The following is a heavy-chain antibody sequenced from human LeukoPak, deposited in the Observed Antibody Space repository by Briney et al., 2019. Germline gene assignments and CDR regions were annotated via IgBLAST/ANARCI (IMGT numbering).Heavy chain of an antibody. J-gene: IGHJ4*02. CDR2: IYTSGST. CDR1: GGSISSYY. D-gene: IGHD6-13*01. V-gene: IGHV4-4*07. CDR3: AREDLAAAGFDY. Sequence: SETLSLTCTVSGGSISSYYWSWVRQPAGKGLEWIGRIYTSGSTNYNPSLKSRVTISVDQSKNPFSLTLSSVTAADTAVYYCAREDLAAAGFDYWGQGTLVTVSS.